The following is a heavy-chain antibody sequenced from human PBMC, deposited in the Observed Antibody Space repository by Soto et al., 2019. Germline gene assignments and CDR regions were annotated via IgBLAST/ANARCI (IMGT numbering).Heavy chain of an antibody. J-gene: IGHJ4*02. V-gene: IGHV1-69*01. CDR1: GDTIDSFT. CDR2: IIPVLGSV. Sequence: QVQLVQSGAEVRNPGSSVKVSCKASGDTIDSFTITWVRQAPGQGLEWMGGIIPVLGSVFYAQKFQGRVTITADDSTSTAYMELPSLRSEDTAVFYCARGAGIFGVVAFDSWGQGTLFTVSS. CDR3: ARGAGIFGVVAFDS. D-gene: IGHD3-3*01.